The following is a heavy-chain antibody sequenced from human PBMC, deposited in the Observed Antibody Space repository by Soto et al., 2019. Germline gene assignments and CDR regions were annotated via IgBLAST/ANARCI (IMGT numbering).Heavy chain of an antibody. J-gene: IGHJ6*02. CDR3: AREGQQLVLGRPQYYYYYYGMDV. CDR1: GFTFSSYW. Sequence: EVQLVESGGGLVQPGGSLRLSCAASGFTFSSYWMHWVRQAPGKGLVWVSRINSDGSSTSYADCVKGRFTISRDNAKNTLYLQMNSLRAEDTAVYYCAREGQQLVLGRPQYYYYYYGMDVWGQGTTVTVSS. CDR2: INSDGSST. V-gene: IGHV3-74*01. D-gene: IGHD6-13*01.